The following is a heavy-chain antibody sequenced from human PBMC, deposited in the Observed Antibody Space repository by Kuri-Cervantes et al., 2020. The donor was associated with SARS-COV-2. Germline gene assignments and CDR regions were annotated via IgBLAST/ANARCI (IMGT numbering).Heavy chain of an antibody. J-gene: IGHJ6*02. Sequence: GGSLRLSCAASGFMFSRYWMSWVRQAPGKGLEWVANINEDGSEKYYVDSVKGRFTISRDNAKNSLYLQMNSLRAEDTAVYYCARDRYDFWSGLGYSYYGMGVWGQGTTVPSP. V-gene: IGHV3-7*01. CDR3: ARDRYDFWSGLGYSYYGMGV. CDR1: GFMFSRYW. CDR2: INEDGSEK. D-gene: IGHD3-3*01.